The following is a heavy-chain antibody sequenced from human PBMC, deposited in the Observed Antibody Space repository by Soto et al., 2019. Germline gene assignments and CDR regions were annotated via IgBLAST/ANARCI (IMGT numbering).Heavy chain of an antibody. J-gene: IGHJ3*02. CDR2: INPSGGST. CDR1: GYTFTSYY. CDR3: ATYCSSTSCPPRDDAFDI. D-gene: IGHD2-2*01. V-gene: IGHV1-46*03. Sequence: QVQLVQSGAEVKKPGASVKVSCKASGYTFTSYYMHWVRQAPGQGLEWMGIINPSGGSTSYAQKFQGRVTMTRDTSTSTVYMELSSLRSEDTAVYYCATYCSSTSCPPRDDAFDIWGQGTMVTVSS.